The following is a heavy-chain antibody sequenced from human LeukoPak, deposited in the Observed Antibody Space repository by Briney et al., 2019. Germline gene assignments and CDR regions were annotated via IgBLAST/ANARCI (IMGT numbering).Heavy chain of an antibody. Sequence: GGSLRLSCAASGFTFSSYWMSWVRQAPGKGLEWVANIKQDGSEKYYVDSVKGRFTISRDNAKNSLYLQMNSLRVEDTAVYYCARYDFWSSYSGRYYYYYGMDVWGQGTTVTVSS. D-gene: IGHD3-3*01. CDR1: GFTFSSYW. V-gene: IGHV3-7*01. CDR2: IKQDGSEK. CDR3: ARYDFWSSYSGRYYYYYGMDV. J-gene: IGHJ6*02.